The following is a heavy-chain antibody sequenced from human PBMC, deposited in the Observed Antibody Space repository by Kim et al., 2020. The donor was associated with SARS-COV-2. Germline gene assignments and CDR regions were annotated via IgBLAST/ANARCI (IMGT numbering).Heavy chain of an antibody. J-gene: IGHJ3*02. V-gene: IGHV4-38-2*02. CDR1: GYSISSGYY. CDR3: ARDGAYYYDSSGPVREDAFEI. D-gene: IGHD3-22*01. CDR2: IYHSGST. Sequence: SETLSLTCTVSGYSISSGYYWGWIRQPPGKGLEWIGSIYHSGSTYYNPSLKSRVTISVDTSKNQFSLKLSSVTAADTAVYYCARDGAYYYDSSGPVREDAFEIWGQGTMVTVSS.